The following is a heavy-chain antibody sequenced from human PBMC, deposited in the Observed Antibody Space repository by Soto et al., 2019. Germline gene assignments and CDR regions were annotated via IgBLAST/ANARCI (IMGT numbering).Heavy chain of an antibody. V-gene: IGHV1-18*04. CDR1: GYTFTSYG. D-gene: IGHD2-15*01. CDR2: ISAYNGNT. Sequence: GESLKISCKASGYTFTSYGISWVRQAPGQGLEWMGWISAYNGNTNYAQKLQGRVTMTTDTSTSTAYMELRSLRSDDTAVYYCARRRGVVKEGYYYYYYGMDVWGQGTTVTVSS. J-gene: IGHJ6*02. CDR3: ARRRGVVKEGYYYYYYGMDV.